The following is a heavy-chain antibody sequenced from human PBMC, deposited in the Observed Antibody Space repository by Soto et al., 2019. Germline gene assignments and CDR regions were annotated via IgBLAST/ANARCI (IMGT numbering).Heavy chain of an antibody. CDR2: ISGSGGST. D-gene: IGHD3-9*01. Sequence: GGSLRLSCAASGFTFSSYAMSWVRQAPGKGLEWVSAISGSGGSTYYADSVKGRFTISRDNSKNTLYLQMNSLRAEDTAVYYCAKQLRYFDWPYDAFDIWGQGTMVTVSS. V-gene: IGHV3-23*01. CDR3: AKQLRYFDWPYDAFDI. CDR1: GFTFSSYA. J-gene: IGHJ3*02.